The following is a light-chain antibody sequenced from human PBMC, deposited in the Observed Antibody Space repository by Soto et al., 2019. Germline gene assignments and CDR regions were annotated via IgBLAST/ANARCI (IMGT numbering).Light chain of an antibody. J-gene: IGKJ3*01. CDR2: SAS. Sequence: EIVLTQFPATLSLSPGERATLSCRASQSLHSNFLVWYQQKPGQAPRLLISSASRRATGIPDRFSGSGSGTDFTLTISRLDPEDFAVYYCQQSVLSPFTFGPGTKVDIK. CDR1: QSLHSNF. V-gene: IGKV3-20*01. CDR3: QQSVLSPFT.